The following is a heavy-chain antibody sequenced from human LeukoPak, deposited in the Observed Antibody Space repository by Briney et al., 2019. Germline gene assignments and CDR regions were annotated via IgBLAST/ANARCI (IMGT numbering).Heavy chain of an antibody. CDR1: GGSISSYY. D-gene: IGHD6-6*01. J-gene: IGHJ4*02. CDR3: AKSIAARPCFQY. V-gene: IGHV4-59*08. CDR2: IYYSGST. Sequence: PPETLSLTCTVSGGSISSYYWSWIRQPPGKGLEWIGYIYYSGSTNYNPSLKSRVTISVDTSKNQFSLKLSSATAADTAVYYCAKSIAARPCFQYWGQGTLVTVSS.